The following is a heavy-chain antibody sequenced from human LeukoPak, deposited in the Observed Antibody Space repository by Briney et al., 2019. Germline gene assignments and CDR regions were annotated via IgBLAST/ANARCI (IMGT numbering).Heavy chain of an antibody. D-gene: IGHD2-2*01. Sequence: GGSLRLSCAASGFTFTNYSINWVRQAPGKGLEWVSSISSRSSYIYYADSVKGRFTVSRDISKNTLYLQMNSLRAEDTAVYYCAKGRCSSTSCPSGDYWGQGTLVTVSS. J-gene: IGHJ4*02. V-gene: IGHV3-21*04. CDR2: ISSRSSYI. CDR3: AKGRCSSTSCPSGDY. CDR1: GFTFTNYS.